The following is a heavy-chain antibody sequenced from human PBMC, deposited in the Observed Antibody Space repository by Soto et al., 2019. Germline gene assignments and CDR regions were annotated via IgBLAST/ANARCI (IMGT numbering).Heavy chain of an antibody. V-gene: IGHV1-18*01. CDR3: ARDLGKYYDFWSGYYTSFDY. CDR2: ISAYNGNT. J-gene: IGHJ4*02. Sequence: ASVKVSCKASGYTFTSYGISWVRQAPGQGLERMGWISAYNGNTNYAQKLQGRVTMTTDTSTSTAYMELRSLRSDDTAVYYCARDLGKYYDFWSGYYTSFDYWGQGTLVTVSS. D-gene: IGHD3-3*01. CDR1: GYTFTSYG.